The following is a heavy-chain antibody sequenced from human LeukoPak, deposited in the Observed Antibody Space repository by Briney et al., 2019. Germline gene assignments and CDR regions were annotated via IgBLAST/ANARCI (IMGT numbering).Heavy chain of an antibody. D-gene: IGHD3-22*01. V-gene: IGHV1-69*06. J-gene: IGHJ4*02. CDR1: GGTFSNYA. CDR2: IIPIFGTA. CDR3: ARGWDYDSGGRPTAYVY. Sequence: SVKVSCKASGGTFSNYAINWVRQAPGQGLEWMGGIIPIFGTANYAQKFQGRVMITADKSTSTVYMELNSLKSEDTAVYYCARGWDYDSGGRPTAYVYWGQGTLVTVSS.